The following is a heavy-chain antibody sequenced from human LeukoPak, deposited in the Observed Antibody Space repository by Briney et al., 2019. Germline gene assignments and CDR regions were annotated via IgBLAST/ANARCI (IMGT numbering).Heavy chain of an antibody. CDR3: ARRWELVRAYDY. D-gene: IGHD1-26*01. J-gene: IGHJ4*02. CDR2: INPNSGGT. Sequence: ASVKVSCKASGYTFTGYYMHWVRQAPGQGLEWMGWINPNSGGTNYAQKFQGRVTMTRDTSISTAYMELSRLRSDDTAVYYCARRWELVRAYDYWGQGTLVTVSS. V-gene: IGHV1-2*02. CDR1: GYTFTGYY.